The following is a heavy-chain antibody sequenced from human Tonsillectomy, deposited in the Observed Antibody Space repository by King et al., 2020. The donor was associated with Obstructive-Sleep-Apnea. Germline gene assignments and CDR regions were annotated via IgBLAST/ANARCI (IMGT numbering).Heavy chain of an antibody. CDR3: GTHPPSGELPKYFDY. CDR2: IRFDGNSQ. CDR1: GFTFSSYG. V-gene: IGHV3-30*02. D-gene: IGHD3-10*01. Sequence: VQLVESGGGVIQPGRSLRLSCAASGFTFSSYGMHWVRQAPGKGLDWVAFIRFDGNSQYYADSVKGRFTISRDNSKNTLYLQMSSLRAEDTAVYYCGTHPPSGELPKYFDYWGQGTLVAVSS. J-gene: IGHJ4*02.